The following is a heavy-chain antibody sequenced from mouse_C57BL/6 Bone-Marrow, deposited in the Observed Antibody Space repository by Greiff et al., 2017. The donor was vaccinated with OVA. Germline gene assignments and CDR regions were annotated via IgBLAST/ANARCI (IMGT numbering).Heavy chain of an antibody. V-gene: IGHV2-6*01. J-gene: IGHJ3*01. Sequence: VQLVESGPGLVAPSQSLSITCTVSGFSLTSYGVDWVRQSPGKGLEWLGVIWGVGSTNYNSALKSRLSTSKDNSKSQIFLKMNSLQTDDTSMDYCASMGDDYDPWFAYWGQGTLVTVSA. CDR1: GFSLTSYG. CDR3: ASMGDDYDPWFAY. CDR2: IWGVGST. D-gene: IGHD2-4*01.